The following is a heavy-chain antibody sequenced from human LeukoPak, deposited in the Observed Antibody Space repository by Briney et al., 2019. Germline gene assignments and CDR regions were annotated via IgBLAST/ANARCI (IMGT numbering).Heavy chain of an antibody. CDR3: TTDYEGGYYDYVWGSYPVCVY. V-gene: IGHV3-15*01. CDR1: GFTFSNAW. D-gene: IGHD3-16*02. CDR2: IKSKTDGGTT. Sequence: GGSLRLSCAASGFTFSNAWMSWVRQAPGKGLEWVGRIKSKTDGGTTDYAAPVKGRFTISRDDSKNTLYLQMNSLKTEDTAVYYCTTDYEGGYYDYVWGSYPVCVYWGQGTLVTVSS. J-gene: IGHJ4*02.